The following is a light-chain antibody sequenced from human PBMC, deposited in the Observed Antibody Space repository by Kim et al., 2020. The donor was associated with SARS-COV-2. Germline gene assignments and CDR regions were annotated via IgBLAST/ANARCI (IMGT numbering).Light chain of an antibody. V-gene: IGLV4-69*01. CDR3: QTWGTGIGV. Sequence: SVNLTCTLSSGHSNYAIAWHQQQPEKGPRYLMKVNSDGSHYKGDGIPDRFSGSSSGAERYLTISSLQSEDEADYYCQTWGTGIGVFGGGTQLTVL. CDR2: VNSDGSH. J-gene: IGLJ3*02. CDR1: SGHSNYA.